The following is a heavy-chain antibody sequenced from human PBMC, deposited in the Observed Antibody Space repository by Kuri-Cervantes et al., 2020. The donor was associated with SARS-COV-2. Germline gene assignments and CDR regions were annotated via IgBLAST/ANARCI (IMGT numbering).Heavy chain of an antibody. V-gene: IGHV3-30*18. CDR2: ISYDGKKK. CDR1: GFNFSRTD. J-gene: IGHJ4*02. D-gene: IGHD2-21*01. CDR3: AKDHFGVHDF. Sequence: LSLTCAASGFNFSRTDMHWVRQAPGKGLEWVAVISYDGKKKRCIGSGKGRFTISRDNSQNTVYLRMTNLRSEDTAMYYCAKDHFGVHDFWGQGTLVNVSS.